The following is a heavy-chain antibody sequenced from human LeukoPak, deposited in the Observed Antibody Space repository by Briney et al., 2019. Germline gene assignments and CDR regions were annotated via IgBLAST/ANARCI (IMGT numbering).Heavy chain of an antibody. CDR1: GFTFSSYA. Sequence: GGSLRLPCAASGFTFSSYAMNWVRQAPGKGLEYVSAISSNGGSTYYANSVKGRFTISRDNSKNTLYLQMGSLRAEDMAVYYCARVVSSSGFDYGMNVWAEGSTVTASS. CDR2: ISSNGGST. D-gene: IGHD6-6*01. CDR3: ARVVSSSGFDYGMNV. J-gene: IGHJ6*01. V-gene: IGHV3-64*01.